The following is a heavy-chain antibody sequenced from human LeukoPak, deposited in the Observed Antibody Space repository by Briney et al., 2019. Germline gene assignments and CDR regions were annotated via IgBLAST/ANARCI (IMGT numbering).Heavy chain of an antibody. D-gene: IGHD1-26*01. CDR3: ARGNLGGNFDY. CDR1: GYTFTAYG. V-gene: IGHV1-18*01. J-gene: IGHJ4*02. Sequence: GASVKVSCKASGYTFTAYGISWVRQAPGQGLEWMGWINTYNGNTTSAQKVQGRVTMTTDTSTNTADMELRSLASDDTAVYYCARGNLGGNFDYWGQGTLVTVSS. CDR2: INTYNGNT.